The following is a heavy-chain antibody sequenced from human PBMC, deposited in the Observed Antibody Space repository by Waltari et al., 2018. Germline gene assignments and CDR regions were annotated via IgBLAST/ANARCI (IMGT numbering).Heavy chain of an antibody. CDR1: GGSIRSYY. CDR3: ARVGGFALGSYYMDV. CDR2: IYTSGST. Sequence: QVQLQESGPGLVKPSETLSFTRTVSGGSIRSYYWSRLRLPAGKGLEWIGRIYTSGSTNYNPSLKSRVTMSVDTSKNQFSLKLSSVAAADTAVYYCARVGGFALGSYYMDVWGKGTTVTVSS. D-gene: IGHD3-16*01. J-gene: IGHJ6*03. V-gene: IGHV4-4*07.